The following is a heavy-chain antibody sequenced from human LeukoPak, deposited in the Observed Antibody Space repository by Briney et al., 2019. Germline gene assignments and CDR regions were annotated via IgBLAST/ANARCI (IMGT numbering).Heavy chain of an antibody. CDR1: GFTFSSYW. Sequence: GGSLRLSCAASGFTFSSYWMSWVRQAPGKGLEWVANIRQDGSEKYYVDSVKGRFTISRDNAKNSLYLQMNSLRAEDTAVYYCARDEGPYGYYYGMDVWGQGTTVTVSS. V-gene: IGHV3-7*01. D-gene: IGHD3-10*01. CDR3: ARDEGPYGYYYGMDV. CDR2: IRQDGSEK. J-gene: IGHJ6*02.